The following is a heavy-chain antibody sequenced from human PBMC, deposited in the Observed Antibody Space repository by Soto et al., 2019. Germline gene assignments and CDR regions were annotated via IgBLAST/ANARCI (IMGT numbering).Heavy chain of an antibody. CDR2: IRSRANNYAT. D-gene: IGHD2-2*02. CDR3: SRGQGAAIGDYYYHGMDV. Sequence: EVQLVESGGGLVQPGGSLKLSCTASGFIFSGSAIHWVRQASGKGLEWVGRIRSRANNYATSSAASVKGRFFFSRDDSKNTAYQQMNTLKTEDTSVYYCSRGQGAAIGDYYYHGMDVWGQGTTVTVSS. J-gene: IGHJ6*02. CDR1: GFIFSGSA. V-gene: IGHV3-73*02.